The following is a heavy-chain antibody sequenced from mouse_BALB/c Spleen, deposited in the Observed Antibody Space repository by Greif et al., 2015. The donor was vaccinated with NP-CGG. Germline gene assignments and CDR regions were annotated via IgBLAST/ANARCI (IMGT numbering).Heavy chain of an antibody. CDR1: GFTFSSYA. CDR3: ARHEAYYYGSSYGGFAY. CDR2: ISSGGSYT. D-gene: IGHD1-1*01. J-gene: IGHJ3*01. V-gene: IGHV5-9-3*01. Sequence: EVQGVESGGGLVKPGGSLKLSCAASGFTFSSYAMSWVRQTPEKRLEWVATISSGGSYTYYPDSVKGRFTISRDNAKNTLYLQMSSLRSEDTAMYYCARHEAYYYGSSYGGFAYWGQGTLVTVSA.